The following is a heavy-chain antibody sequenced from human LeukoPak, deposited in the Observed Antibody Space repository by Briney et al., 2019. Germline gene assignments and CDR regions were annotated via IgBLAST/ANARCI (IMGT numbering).Heavy chain of an antibody. V-gene: IGHV3-48*01. CDR1: GFTFSSYE. J-gene: IGHJ4*02. CDR3: ARGPIVVVPAAIDYFDY. CDR2: ISSSSSTI. D-gene: IGHD2-2*01. Sequence: PGGSLRLSCAASGFTFSSYEMNWVRQAPGKGLEWVSYISSSSSTIYYADSVKGRFTISRDNAKNSLYLQMNSLRAEDTAVYYCARGPIVVVPAAIDYFDYWGQGTLVTVSS.